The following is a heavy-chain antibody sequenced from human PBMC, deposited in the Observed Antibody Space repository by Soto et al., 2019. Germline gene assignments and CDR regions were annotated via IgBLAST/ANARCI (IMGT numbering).Heavy chain of an antibody. V-gene: IGHV4-61*01. CDR1: GGSVSSVTYY. Sequence: QVQLQESGPGLVKPSETLSLTCIVSGGSVSSVTYYWSWIRQPPGKGLEWIGYISYSGSTNYNPSVKSRVSMSLVTSKNQFSLKLISVTAADTAVYYCARADDYKSSWFDPWGQGTLVTVSS. CDR3: ARADDYKSSWFDP. J-gene: IGHJ5*02. D-gene: IGHD4-4*01. CDR2: ISYSGST.